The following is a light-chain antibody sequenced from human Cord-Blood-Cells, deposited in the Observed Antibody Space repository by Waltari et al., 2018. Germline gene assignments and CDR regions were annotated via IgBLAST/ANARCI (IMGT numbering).Light chain of an antibody. J-gene: IGLJ1*01. CDR2: EDS. CDR3: SSYAGSNRV. Sequence: QSALTQPPSASGSPGQSVTISCTGTSSDVGGYNYVSWYQQHPGKAPKLMIYEDSKRPSGVPDRFSGSKSGNMASLTVSGLQAEDEADYYCSSYAGSNRVFGTGTKVTVL. V-gene: IGLV2-8*01. CDR1: SSDVGGYNY.